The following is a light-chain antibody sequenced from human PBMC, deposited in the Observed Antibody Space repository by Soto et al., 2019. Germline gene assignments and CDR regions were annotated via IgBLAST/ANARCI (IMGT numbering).Light chain of an antibody. J-gene: IGKJ1*01. CDR2: LGS. Sequence: DIVMTQSPLSLPVTPGEPASISCRSSQSLLHSNGYNYLDWYLQKPGQSPQLLIYLGSYRASGVPDRFSGSGSGTDFTLKISRLEAEDVGVYYCRQSLQTPRTFGQGTKVEIK. V-gene: IGKV2-28*01. CDR3: RQSLQTPRT. CDR1: QSLLHSNGYNY.